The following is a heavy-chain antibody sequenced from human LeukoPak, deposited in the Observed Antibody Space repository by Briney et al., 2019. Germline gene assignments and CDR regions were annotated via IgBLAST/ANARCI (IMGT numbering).Heavy chain of an antibody. CDR1: GYXFTSYW. J-gene: IGHJ4*02. CDR2: IYPGDSDT. CDR3: ARLLARLSSSFDY. Sequence: GESLKISCNGSGYXFTSYWICWVRQMPGKGLEWMGIIYPGDSDTRYSPSFQGQVTISADKSISTAYLQWSSLKASDTAMYYCARLLARLSSSFDYWGQGTLVTVSS. V-gene: IGHV5-51*01. D-gene: IGHD6-6*01.